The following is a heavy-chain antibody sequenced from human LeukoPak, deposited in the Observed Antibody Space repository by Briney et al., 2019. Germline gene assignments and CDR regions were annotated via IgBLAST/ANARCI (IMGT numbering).Heavy chain of an antibody. CDR2: INPNSGGT. CDR1: GYTFTGYY. D-gene: IGHD3-10*01. V-gene: IGHV1-2*02. J-gene: IGHJ4*02. Sequence: PSVKVSCKASGYTFTGYYMHWVRQAPGQGLEWMGWINPNSGGTNYAQKFQGRVTMTRDTSISTAYMELSRLRSDDTAVYYCARRPMVRGNIAAALPPDYWGQGTLVTVSS. CDR3: ARRPMVRGNIAAALPPDY.